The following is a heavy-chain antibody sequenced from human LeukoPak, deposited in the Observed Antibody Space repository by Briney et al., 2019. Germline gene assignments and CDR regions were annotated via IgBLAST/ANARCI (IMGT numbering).Heavy chain of an antibody. Sequence: SETLSLTCTVSGGSISSYYWSWIRQPPGKGLEWIGYIYYSGRTNYNPSLKSRVTISVDTSKNQFSLKLSSVTAADTAVYYCARGRGRFDPWGQGTLVTVSS. J-gene: IGHJ5*02. CDR2: IYYSGRT. CDR1: GGSISSYY. CDR3: ARGRGRFDP. D-gene: IGHD5-12*01. V-gene: IGHV4-59*12.